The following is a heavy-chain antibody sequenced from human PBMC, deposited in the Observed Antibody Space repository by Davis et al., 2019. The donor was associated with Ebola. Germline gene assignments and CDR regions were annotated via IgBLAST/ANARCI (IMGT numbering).Heavy chain of an antibody. V-gene: IGHV3-30*03. D-gene: IGHD5-18*01. CDR1: GFTFSSYG. Sequence: SLKISCAASGFTFSSYGMHWVRQAPGKGLEWVAVISYDGSNKYYADSVKGRFTISRDNSKNTLYLQMNSLRAEDTAVYYCARDDIQLWSPEKSYYYYGMDVWGQGTTVTVSS. CDR2: ISYDGSNK. CDR3: ARDDIQLWSPEKSYYYYGMDV. J-gene: IGHJ6*02.